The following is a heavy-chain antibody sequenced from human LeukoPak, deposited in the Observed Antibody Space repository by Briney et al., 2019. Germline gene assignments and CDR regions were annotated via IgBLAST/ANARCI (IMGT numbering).Heavy chain of an antibody. CDR2: ISSSGSTI. CDR3: AGGGFGEYNFDY. Sequence: GGSLRLSCAVTGFTFSDYYMCWIRQAPGKGLEWVSYISSSGSTIYYADSVKGRFTISRDNAKNSLYLEMNSLRAEDTAVYYCAGGGFGEYNFDYWGQGTLVTVSS. CDR1: GFTFSDYY. V-gene: IGHV3-11*01. J-gene: IGHJ4*02. D-gene: IGHD3-10*01.